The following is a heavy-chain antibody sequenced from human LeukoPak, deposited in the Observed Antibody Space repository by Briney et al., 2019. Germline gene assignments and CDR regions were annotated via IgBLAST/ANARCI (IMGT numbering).Heavy chain of an antibody. CDR3: ARDRTYDSSSYLSGFYFDS. V-gene: IGHV4-59*01. Sequence: SETLSLTCTVSGGSISNYYWSWIRQPPGKGLEWIGYIYHTESTNYNPSLKSRITISVDTSKNQFSLKLTSVTAADTAVYYCARDRTYDSSSYLSGFYFDSWGQGALVTVSS. D-gene: IGHD3-22*01. CDR2: IYHTEST. CDR1: GGSISNYY. J-gene: IGHJ4*02.